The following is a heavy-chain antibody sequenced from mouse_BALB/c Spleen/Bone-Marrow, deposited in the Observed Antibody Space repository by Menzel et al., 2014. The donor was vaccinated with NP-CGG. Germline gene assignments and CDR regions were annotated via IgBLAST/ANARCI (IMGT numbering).Heavy chain of an antibody. CDR2: ISSGSSSI. V-gene: IGHV5-17*02. Sequence: EVKLVESGGGLVQPGGSRKLSCAASGFTFSSFGMHWVRQAPEKGLEWVAYISSGSSSIYYADTVKGRFTISRYNPKNTRFLQMTSLRSEDTAMYYCASGCRGFAYWGQGTLVTVSA. CDR1: GFTFSSFG. D-gene: IGHD3-2*02. CDR3: ASGCRGFAY. J-gene: IGHJ3*01.